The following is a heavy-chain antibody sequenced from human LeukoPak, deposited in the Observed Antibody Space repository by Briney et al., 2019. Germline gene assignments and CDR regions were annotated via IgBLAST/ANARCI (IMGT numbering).Heavy chain of an antibody. CDR3: ARETCSGGYCYLNDY. V-gene: IGHV4-59*01. CDR1: AGSITPYY. D-gene: IGHD2-15*01. CDR2: IYYTGST. Sequence: SETLSLTXTVSAGSITPYYWNWIRQPPGKGLEWIGYIYYTGSTSYNPSLKSRVTISVDTSKNHFSLKLNSVTAADTAVYYCARETCSGGYCYLNDYWGQGTLVTVSS. J-gene: IGHJ4*02.